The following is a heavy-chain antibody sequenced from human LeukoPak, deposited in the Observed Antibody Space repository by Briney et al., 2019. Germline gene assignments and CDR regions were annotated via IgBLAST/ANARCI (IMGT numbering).Heavy chain of an antibody. V-gene: IGHV4-39*07. D-gene: IGHD7-27*01. CDR2: IYYSGST. Sequence: PSETLSLTCTVSGGSISSSSYYWGWIRQPPGKGLEWIGSIYYSGSTYYNPSLKSRVTISVDTSKNQFSLKLSSVTAADTAVYYCARDPVGFELGTDIWGQGTMVTVSS. CDR3: ARDPVGFELGTDI. J-gene: IGHJ3*02. CDR1: GGSISSSSYY.